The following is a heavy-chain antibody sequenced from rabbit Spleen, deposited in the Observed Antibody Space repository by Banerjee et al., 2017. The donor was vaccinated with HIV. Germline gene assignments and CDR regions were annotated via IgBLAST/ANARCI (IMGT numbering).Heavy chain of an antibody. Sequence: QEQLVVTGGGLVRPEGSLTLSCTATRFPFSDKAVMCWVRQAPGKGLQGIACINAVTCKAVYATCAKCRFTFSKTSSTTVTLQMTSLTAADTATYFCARDFDVVIVWNLGWWGQGTLFTVS. CDR1: RFPFSDKAV. D-gene: IGHD4-1*01. V-gene: IGHV1S45*01. CDR2: INAVTCKA. CDR3: ARDFDVVIVWNLGW. J-gene: IGHJ3*01.